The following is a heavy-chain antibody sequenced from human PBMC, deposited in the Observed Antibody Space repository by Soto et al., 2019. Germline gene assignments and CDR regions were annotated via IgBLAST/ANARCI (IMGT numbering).Heavy chain of an antibody. Sequence: QITLKESGPTLVKPTQTLTLTCTFSGFSLSTSGVGVGWIRQPPGKALEWLALIYWDDDKRYSPALKSRLTITKDTSNTQVVLTMTNMDPVDTATYYCAHNHRPPYCYYGMDVWGQGTTVTVSS. CDR1: GFSLSTSGVG. CDR3: AHNHRPPYCYYGMDV. CDR2: IYWDDDK. J-gene: IGHJ6*02. V-gene: IGHV2-5*02.